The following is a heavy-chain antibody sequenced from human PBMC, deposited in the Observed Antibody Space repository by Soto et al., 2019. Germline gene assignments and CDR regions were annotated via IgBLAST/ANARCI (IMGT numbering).Heavy chain of an antibody. CDR1: GFTFSSYA. Sequence: EVQLLESGGGFIQSGGSLRLSCAASGFTFSSYAMSWVRQAPGKRLEWLSLISGSGATTYYADSVKGRFIVSRDKSKNTVYLQMNSLRADDTALYYCPKSAVQCRGGSSVDFWGQGTLVTVSS. D-gene: IGHD6-25*01. V-gene: IGHV3-23*01. J-gene: IGHJ4*02. CDR3: PKSAVQCRGGSSVDF. CDR2: ISGSGATT.